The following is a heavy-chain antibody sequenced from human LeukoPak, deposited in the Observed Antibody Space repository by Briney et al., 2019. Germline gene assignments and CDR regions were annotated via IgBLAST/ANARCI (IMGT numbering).Heavy chain of an antibody. CDR3: ATLRGTFGFDY. CDR2: IWPDDSDK. J-gene: IGHJ4*02. Sequence: GESLKISCKGSGYSFTSYWIGWVRQVPGKGLEWMGIIWPDDSDKRYSPSFQGHVTISADKSISTAYLQWSSLKASDTAMYYCATLRGTFGFDYWGQGTLVTVSS. V-gene: IGHV5-51*01. D-gene: IGHD3-16*01. CDR1: GYSFTSYW.